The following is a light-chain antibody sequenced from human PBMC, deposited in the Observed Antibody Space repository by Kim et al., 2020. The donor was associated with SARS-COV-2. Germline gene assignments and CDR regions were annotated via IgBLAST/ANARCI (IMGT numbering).Light chain of an antibody. Sequence: ASVGDRVTIPCRASQSIGSYLSWFQQRPGKAPKVLIYAASRLESGVPSRFSGSGSGTDFPLTISSLQPEDFATFFCQQSYGTPWTFGQGTKVDIK. CDR1: QSIGSY. J-gene: IGKJ1*01. V-gene: IGKV1-39*01. CDR3: QQSYGTPWT. CDR2: AAS.